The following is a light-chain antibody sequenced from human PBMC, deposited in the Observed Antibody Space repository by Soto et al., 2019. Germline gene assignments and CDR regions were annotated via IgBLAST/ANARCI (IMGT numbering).Light chain of an antibody. Sequence: QSVLTQPPSASGSPGQSVTISCTGTSSDIGGYNSVSWYQHHPGKAPKLMIYEVTKRPSGVPDRFSGSKSGNTASLTVSGLQAEDEADYHCSSYADSNNYVFGTGTKVTVL. CDR2: EVT. J-gene: IGLJ1*01. CDR3: SSYADSNNYV. CDR1: SSDIGGYNS. V-gene: IGLV2-8*01.